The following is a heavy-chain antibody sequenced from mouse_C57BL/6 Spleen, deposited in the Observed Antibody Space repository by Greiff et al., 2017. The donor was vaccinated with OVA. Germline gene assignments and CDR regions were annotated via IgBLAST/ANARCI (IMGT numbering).Heavy chain of an antibody. CDR3: ARWGYHDPHYYAMDY. CDR2: IYPSDSET. CDR1: GYTFTSYW. Sequence: VQLQQPGAELVRPGSSVKLSCKASGYTFTSYWMDWVKQRPGQGLEWIGNIYPSDSETHYNQKFKDKATLTVDKSSSTAYMQLSSLTSEDSAVYYCARWGYHDPHYYAMDYWGQGTSVTVSS. J-gene: IGHJ4*01. V-gene: IGHV1-61*01.